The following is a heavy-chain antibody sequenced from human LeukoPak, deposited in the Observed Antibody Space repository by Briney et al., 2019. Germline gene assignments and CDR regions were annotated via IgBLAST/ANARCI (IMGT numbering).Heavy chain of an antibody. CDR3: ARGSPYSGYDLRAFDI. CDR2: ISSNGGST. J-gene: IGHJ3*02. V-gene: IGHV3-64*01. Sequence: GGSLRLSCAASGFTFSSYAMHWVRQAPGKGLEYVSAISSNGGSTYYANSVKGRFTISRDNSKNTLYLQMGSLRAEDMAVYYCARGSPYSGYDLRAFDIWGQGTTVTVSS. CDR1: GFTFSSYA. D-gene: IGHD5-12*01.